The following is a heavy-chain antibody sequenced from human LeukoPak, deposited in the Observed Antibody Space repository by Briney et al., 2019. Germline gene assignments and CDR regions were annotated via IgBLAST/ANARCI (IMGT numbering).Heavy chain of an antibody. CDR3: ARDGYGDYKYYCDY. V-gene: IGHV3-21*01. D-gene: IGHD4-17*01. CDR2: ISSSSSYI. J-gene: IGHJ4*02. CDR1: GFTFSSYS. Sequence: GGSLRLSCGASGFTFSSYSMNWVRQAPGKGLEWVSSISSSSSYIYYADSVKGRFTISRDNAKNSLYLQMNSLRAEDTAVYYCARDGYGDYKYYCDYWGQGTLVTVSS.